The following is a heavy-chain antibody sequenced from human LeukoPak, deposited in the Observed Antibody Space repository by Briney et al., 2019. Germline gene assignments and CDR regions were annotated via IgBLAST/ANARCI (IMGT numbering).Heavy chain of an antibody. D-gene: IGHD3-10*01. CDR3: ARVRRRFGEFDP. Sequence: PGGSLRLSCAASGFTVSSNYMSWVRQAPGKGLEWVSVIYSGGSTYYADSVKGRFTISRDNSKNTPYLQMNSLRAEDTAVYYCARVRRRFGEFDPWGQGTLVTVSS. J-gene: IGHJ5*02. CDR1: GFTVSSNY. CDR2: IYSGGST. V-gene: IGHV3-66*01.